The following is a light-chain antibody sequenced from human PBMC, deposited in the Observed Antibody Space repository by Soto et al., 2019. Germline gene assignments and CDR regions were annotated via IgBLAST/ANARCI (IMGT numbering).Light chain of an antibody. V-gene: IGKV3-15*01. CDR3: QKYNNWPRT. CDR1: KSVSSN. Sequence: EVVMTQSPATLSVSPGERATLFCGASKSVSSNLAWYQQKPGQTPRLLIYGASTRATGIPARFSGSRSGTDFTLTISSLQSEDFAIYYCQKYNNWPRTFGLGTKVEIK. CDR2: GAS. J-gene: IGKJ1*01.